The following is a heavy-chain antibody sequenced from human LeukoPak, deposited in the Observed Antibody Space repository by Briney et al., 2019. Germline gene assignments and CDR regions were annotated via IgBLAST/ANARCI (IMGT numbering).Heavy chain of an antibody. CDR3: ARVQMVGVVAATPAGVDY. Sequence: PGGSLRLSCAASGFTVSSNYMSWVRQAPGKGLEWVSVIYTGGSTYYADSVKGRFTISRDNSKNTLYLQMNSLRAEDTAVYYCARVQMVGVVAATPAGVDYWGQGTLVTVSS. J-gene: IGHJ4*02. CDR2: IYTGGST. D-gene: IGHD2-15*01. CDR1: GFTVSSNY. V-gene: IGHV3-66*01.